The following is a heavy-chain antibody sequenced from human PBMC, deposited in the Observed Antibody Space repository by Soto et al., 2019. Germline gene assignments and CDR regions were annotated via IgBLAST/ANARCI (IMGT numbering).Heavy chain of an antibody. CDR1: GGSISSYY. Sequence: QVQLQESGPGLVKPSETLSLTCTVSGGSISSYYWSWIRQPAGKGLEWIGRIYTSGSTNYNPSLKSRVTMSVDTSKNQFSLKLSSVTAADTAVYYCAGSSFRLRGYYYCGMDVWGQGTTVTVSS. CDR2: IYTSGST. CDR3: AGSSFRLRGYYYCGMDV. D-gene: IGHD6-13*01. J-gene: IGHJ6*02. V-gene: IGHV4-4*07.